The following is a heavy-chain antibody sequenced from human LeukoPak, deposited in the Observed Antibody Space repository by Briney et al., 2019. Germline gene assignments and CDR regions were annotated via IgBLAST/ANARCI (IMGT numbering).Heavy chain of an antibody. Sequence: SETLSLTCTVSGGSISSSYYWGWIRQPPGKGLEWIGSIYYSGGTYYNPSLKSRVTISVDTSKNQFSLKLSSVTAADTAVYFCAGDYGDYYFDYWGQGTLVTVSS. J-gene: IGHJ4*02. D-gene: IGHD4-17*01. CDR1: GGSISSSYY. V-gene: IGHV4-39*07. CDR2: IYYSGGT. CDR3: AGDYGDYYFDY.